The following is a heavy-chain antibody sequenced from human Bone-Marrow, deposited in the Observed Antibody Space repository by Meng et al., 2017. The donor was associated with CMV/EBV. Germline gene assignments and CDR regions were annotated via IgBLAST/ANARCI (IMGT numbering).Heavy chain of an antibody. CDR2: MNPNSGNT. J-gene: IGHJ5*01. Sequence: ASVKVSCKASGYTFTSYDINWVRQATGQGLEWMGWMNPNSGNTGYAQKFQGRVTITRNTSISPAYMELSSLRSEDTAVYYCARGGGSGPHYLFDSWGQGPLVTVSS. V-gene: IGHV1-8*03. CDR3: ARGGGSGPHYLFDS. CDR1: GYTFTSYD. D-gene: IGHD3-10*01.